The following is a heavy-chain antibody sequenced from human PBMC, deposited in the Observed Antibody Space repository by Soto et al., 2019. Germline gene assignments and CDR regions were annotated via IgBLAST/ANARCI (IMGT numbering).Heavy chain of an antibody. CDR1: GFTFSSYA. Sequence: GGSLRLSCAASGFTFSSYAMHCVRQAPGKGLEWVAVISYDGSNKYYADSVKGRFTISRDNSKNTLYLQMNSLRAEDTAVYYFARIAAAGRGANLEYWGQGTMVTVSS. D-gene: IGHD6-13*01. J-gene: IGHJ4*02. CDR3: ARIAAAGRGANLEY. CDR2: ISYDGSNK. V-gene: IGHV3-30-3*01.